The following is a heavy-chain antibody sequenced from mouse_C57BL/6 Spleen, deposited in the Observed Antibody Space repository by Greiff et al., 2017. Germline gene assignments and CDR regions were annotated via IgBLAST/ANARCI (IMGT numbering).Heavy chain of an antibody. J-gene: IGHJ4*01. V-gene: IGHV1-85*01. CDR2: IYPRDGST. D-gene: IGHD1-1*01. CDR3: ARSHYGSSGPMDY. Sequence: QVQLKEPGPELVKPGASVKLSCKASGYTFTSYDINWVKQRPGQGLGWIGWIYPRDGSTKYNEKFKGKATLTVATSSSTAYMERHSLTSEDSAVYFCARSHYGSSGPMDYWGQGTSVTVSS. CDR1: GYTFTSYD.